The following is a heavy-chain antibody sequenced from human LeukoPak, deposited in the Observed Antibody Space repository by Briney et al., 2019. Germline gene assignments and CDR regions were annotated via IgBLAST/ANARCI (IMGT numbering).Heavy chain of an antibody. D-gene: IGHD4-17*01. CDR2: IYYSGST. CDR1: GGSISSSSYY. Sequence: PSESLSLTCTVSGGSISSSSYYWGWIRQPPGKGLEWIGSIYYSGSTYYHPSLKSRVTISVDTSKNQFSLKLSSVTAADTAVYYCATDYGDSTDYWGQGTLVTVSS. J-gene: IGHJ4*02. CDR3: ATDYGDSTDY. V-gene: IGHV4-39*01.